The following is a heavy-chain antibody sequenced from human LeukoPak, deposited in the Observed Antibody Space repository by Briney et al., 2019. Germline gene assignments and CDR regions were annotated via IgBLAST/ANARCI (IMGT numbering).Heavy chain of an antibody. V-gene: IGHV6-1*01. CDR3: VRQYGGGGFYYYGLAL. Sequence: SQTLSLTCAISGDCVSSNTAAWNWIRQSPSIGLEWLGSTYYRSKWYTDYTVSVRSRITINLDTSKNQLSLQFNSVTPEDTAVYYCVRQYGGGGFYYYGLALWGQGTTVTLSS. D-gene: IGHD4/OR15-4a*01. CDR1: GDCVSSNTAA. CDR2: TYYRSKWYT. J-gene: IGHJ6*02.